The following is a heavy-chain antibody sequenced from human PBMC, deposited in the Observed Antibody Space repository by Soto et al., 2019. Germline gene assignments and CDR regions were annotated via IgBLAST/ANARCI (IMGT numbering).Heavy chain of an antibody. CDR3: ARDLTMIVVVMEYYYGMDV. Sequence: GESLKISCAASGFTFSSYAMHWVRQAPGKGLEWVAVISYDGSNKYYADSVKGRFTISRDNSKNTLYLQMNSLRAEDTAVYYCARDLTMIVVVMEYYYGMDVWGQGTTVTVSS. D-gene: IGHD3-22*01. V-gene: IGHV3-30-3*01. J-gene: IGHJ6*02. CDR1: GFTFSSYA. CDR2: ISYDGSNK.